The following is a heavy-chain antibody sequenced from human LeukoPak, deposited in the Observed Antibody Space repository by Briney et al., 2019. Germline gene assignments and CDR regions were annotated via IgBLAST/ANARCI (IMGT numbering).Heavy chain of an antibody. J-gene: IGHJ4*02. CDR3: ARRGAARPFDY. V-gene: IGHV4-34*01. Sequence: SETLSLTCAVYDGSFSGYYWSWIRQPPGKGLEWIGEINHSGSTNYNPSLKSRVTISVDTSKNQFSLKLSSVTAADTAVYYCARRGAARPFDYWGQGTLVTVSS. CDR1: DGSFSGYY. D-gene: IGHD6-6*01. CDR2: INHSGST.